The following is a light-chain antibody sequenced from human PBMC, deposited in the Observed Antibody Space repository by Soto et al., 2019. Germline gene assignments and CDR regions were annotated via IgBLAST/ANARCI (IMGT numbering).Light chain of an antibody. CDR3: SSVTRSDTDV. CDR1: SSDVGFSKY. J-gene: IGLJ1*01. CDR2: EVS. V-gene: IGLV2-14*03. Sequence: QSVLTQPASVSGSPGQSITISCTGTSSDVGFSKYVFWFQQHPGKAPQLIISEVSNRPSGVSDRFSGSRSANTASLTISGLQAEDEADYYCSSVTRSDTDVFGTGTKLTVL.